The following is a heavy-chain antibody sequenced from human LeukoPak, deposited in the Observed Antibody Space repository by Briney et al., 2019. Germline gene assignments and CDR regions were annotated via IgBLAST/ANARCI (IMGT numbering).Heavy chain of an antibody. CDR3: ARILQAAEYFQH. CDR2: IDPNSGGA. Sequence: GASVKVSCKASGYTFTGYYMHWFRQAPGQGLEWMGWIDPNSGGANYAQKFQGRVTVTWDTSISTAYMELSRLRSDATAVYYCARILQAAEYFQHWGQGTLVTVSS. V-gene: IGHV1-2*02. J-gene: IGHJ1*01. CDR1: GYTFTGYY.